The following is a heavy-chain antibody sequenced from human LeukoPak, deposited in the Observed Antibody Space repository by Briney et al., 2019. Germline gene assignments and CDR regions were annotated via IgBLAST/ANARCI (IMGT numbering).Heavy chain of an antibody. J-gene: IGHJ6*02. CDR3: ARADDYYYYGMDV. CDR1: GGSISSYY. D-gene: IGHD3-3*01. Sequence: SETLSLTCTVSGGSISSYYWSWIRQPPGKGLEWIGYTYYSGSTNYNPSLKSRVTISVDTSKNQFSLKLSSVTAADTAVYYCARADDYYYYGMDVWGQGTTVTVSS. CDR2: TYYSGST. V-gene: IGHV4-59*01.